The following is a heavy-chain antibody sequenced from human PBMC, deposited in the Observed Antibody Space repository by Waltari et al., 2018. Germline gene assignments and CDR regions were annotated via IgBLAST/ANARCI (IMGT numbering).Heavy chain of an antibody. J-gene: IGHJ4*02. CDR2: VHHSGKT. D-gene: IGHD2-2*01. CDR1: GGSIGGNYW. Sequence: QVQLQESGQGLVKPSGTLSLTCAVSGGSIGGNYWWSWVRQSPEKGLEWIGQVHHSGKTHYNPSLQSRVTISVDKPKNQFSLNLNSVTAADTAVYYCAGDRAIGLFFDYWGRGTLVTVSS. CDR3: AGDRAIGLFFDY. V-gene: IGHV4-4*02.